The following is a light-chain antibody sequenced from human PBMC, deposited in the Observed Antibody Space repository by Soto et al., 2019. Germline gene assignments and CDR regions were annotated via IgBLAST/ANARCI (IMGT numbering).Light chain of an antibody. J-gene: IGKJ1*01. CDR3: QQCLTTPRT. CDR2: GAS. V-gene: IGKV1-39*01. CDR1: QTISTC. Sequence: DIQMTQFPSSLSASVGDRVTITCRASQTISTCLNWYQQKAGTAPKLLIYGASDFESGIPSRFSGSGSGTYFTLTISSLQPEDCAISYCQQCLTTPRTFGQGTRVEI.